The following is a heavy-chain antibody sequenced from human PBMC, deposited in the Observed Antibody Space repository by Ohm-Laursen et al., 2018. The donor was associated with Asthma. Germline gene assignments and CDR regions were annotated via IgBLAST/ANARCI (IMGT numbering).Heavy chain of an antibody. J-gene: IGHJ3*02. Sequence: GSLRLSCAASGFTFSNYYMSWIRQAPGKGLEWVSYISTTSNTIYYADSVKGRFTISRDNSKNTLYLQMNSLRAEDTAVYYCARDSDYYDTHAFDIWGQGTMVPVSS. CDR2: ISTTSNTI. D-gene: IGHD3-22*01. V-gene: IGHV3-11*04. CDR1: GFTFSNYY. CDR3: ARDSDYYDTHAFDI.